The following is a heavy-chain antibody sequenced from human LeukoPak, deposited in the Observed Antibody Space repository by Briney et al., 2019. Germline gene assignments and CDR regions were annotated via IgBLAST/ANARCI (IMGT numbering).Heavy chain of an antibody. CDR3: ARQGRGSIGWYDY. J-gene: IGHJ4*02. CDR1: GGSVSRGSYY. D-gene: IGHD6-19*01. V-gene: IGHV4-61*01. CDR2: IYYSGST. Sequence: SETLSLTCTVSGGSVSRGSYYWSWIRQPPGKGLEWIGYIYYSGSTDYNPSLKSRVTISVDTSKNQFSLKLNSVAAADTAVYYCARQGRGSIGWYDYWGQGTLVTVSS.